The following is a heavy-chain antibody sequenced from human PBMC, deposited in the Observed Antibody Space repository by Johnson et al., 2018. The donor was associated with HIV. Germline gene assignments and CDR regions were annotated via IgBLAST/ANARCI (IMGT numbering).Heavy chain of an antibody. V-gene: IGHV3-11*04. J-gene: IGHJ3*02. Sequence: VQLVASGGDLVKPGGSLRLSCAVSGFTFSDYYMRWIRQAPGKGLEWISYISGGGSAIYYADSVMGRFTISRDNAKNSLYLQMNSLRAEDTAVYYCAKVRRGSSWYIAFDIWGQGTMVTVSS. CDR2: ISGGGSAI. CDR3: AKVRRGSSWYIAFDI. CDR1: GFTFSDYY. D-gene: IGHD6-13*01.